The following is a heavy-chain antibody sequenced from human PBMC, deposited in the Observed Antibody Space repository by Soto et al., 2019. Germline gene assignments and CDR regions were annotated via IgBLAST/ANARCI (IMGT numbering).Heavy chain of an antibody. CDR3: ARQAID. J-gene: IGHJ4*02. Sequence: QVQLQESGPGLVKPSETLSLTCTVSGGSISDYYWSWFRQAPGKGLDWIGYVYYSGSTNYNPSLQSRVPMSVDTSKNQFSLKLSSVTAEDTAVYYCARQAIDWGQGTLVTVSS. CDR1: GGSISDYY. V-gene: IGHV4-59*08. CDR2: VYYSGST.